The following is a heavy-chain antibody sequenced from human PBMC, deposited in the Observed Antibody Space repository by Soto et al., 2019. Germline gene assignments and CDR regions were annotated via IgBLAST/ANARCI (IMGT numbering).Heavy chain of an antibody. V-gene: IGHV4-59*12. CDR3: ARASSPIRGRGNWFDP. D-gene: IGHD3-10*01. J-gene: IGHJ5*02. Sequence: PSETLSLTCTVSGGSISNYYWSWIRQPPGKGLEWIGNIYYSGSTNYNPSLRGRLTISVDTSKNQFSLKLTSLTAADTAMYYCARASSPIRGRGNWFDPWGQGTLVTVSS. CDR1: GGSISNYY. CDR2: IYYSGST.